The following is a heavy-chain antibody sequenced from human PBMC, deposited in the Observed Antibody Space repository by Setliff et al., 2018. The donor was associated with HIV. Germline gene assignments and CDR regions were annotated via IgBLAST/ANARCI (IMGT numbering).Heavy chain of an antibody. CDR2: IYNSGYS. J-gene: IGHJ6*02. CDR1: GAPISSYY. Sequence: SETLSLTCKVSGAPISSYYWNWIRQPPGKGLEWIGYIYNSGYSNSKPSLKSQVTISLDTSKNQFSLKLSSVTAADTAVYYCARGDGYRANDAYYDTGMDVWGQGITVTVSS. CDR3: ARGDGYRANDAYYDTGMDV. D-gene: IGHD5-12*01. V-gene: IGHV4-59*01.